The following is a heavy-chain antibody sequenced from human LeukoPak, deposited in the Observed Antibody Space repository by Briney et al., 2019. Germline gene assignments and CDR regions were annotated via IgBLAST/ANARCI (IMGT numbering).Heavy chain of an antibody. CDR1: GFTFSTYA. J-gene: IGHJ4*02. CDR2: ISYDGTNK. D-gene: IGHD3-22*01. CDR3: ARDPATYSSGRWGGFDY. Sequence: GGSLRLSCAASGFTFSTYAVHWVRQAPGKGLEWVAVISYDGTNKYYTDSVKGRFTISRDNSKNTLYLQMNSLRAEDTAVYYCARDPATYSSGRWGGFDYWGQGALVTVSS. V-gene: IGHV3-30-3*01.